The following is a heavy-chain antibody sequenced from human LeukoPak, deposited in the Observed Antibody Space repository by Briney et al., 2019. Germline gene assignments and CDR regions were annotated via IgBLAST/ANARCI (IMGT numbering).Heavy chain of an antibody. Sequence: SVKVSCKASGGTFSSYAISWVRQAPGQGLEWMGRIIPILGIANYAQKFQGRVTITADKSTSTAHMELSSLRSEDTAVYYCARELVPAAMRSFDYWGQGTLVTVSS. CDR2: IIPILGIA. V-gene: IGHV1-69*04. CDR3: ARELVPAAMRSFDY. D-gene: IGHD2-2*01. CDR1: GGTFSSYA. J-gene: IGHJ4*02.